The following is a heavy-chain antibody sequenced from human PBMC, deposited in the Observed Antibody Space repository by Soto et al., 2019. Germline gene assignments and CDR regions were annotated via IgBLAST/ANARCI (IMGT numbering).Heavy chain of an antibody. D-gene: IGHD3-22*01. J-gene: IGHJ5*02. Sequence: SETLPLTCTVSGGSVISGSYYWSWIRQPPGKGLEWTGYIYYSGSTYYNPSLKSRVTISVDTSKNQFSLKLSSVTAADTAVYYCARALLPNWFDPWGQGTLVTVSS. CDR1: GGSVISGSYY. V-gene: IGHV4-61*01. CDR3: ARALLPNWFDP. CDR2: IYYSGST.